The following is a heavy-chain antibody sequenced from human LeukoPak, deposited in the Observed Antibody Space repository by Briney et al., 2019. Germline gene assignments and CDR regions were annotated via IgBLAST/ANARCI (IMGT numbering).Heavy chain of an antibody. J-gene: IGHJ5*02. CDR2: IYYSGST. D-gene: IGHD4-17*01. V-gene: IGHV4-59*01. Sequence: PSETLSLTCTVSGGSINSYYWSWIRQPPGKGLEWIGYIYYSGSTNYNPSLKSRVTISVDTSKNQFSLKLSSVTAADTAVYYCARALRNWFDPWGQGTLVTVSS. CDR1: GGSINSYY. CDR3: ARALRNWFDP.